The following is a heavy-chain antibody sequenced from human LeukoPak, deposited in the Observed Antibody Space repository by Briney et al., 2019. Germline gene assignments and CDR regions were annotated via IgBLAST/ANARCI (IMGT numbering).Heavy chain of an antibody. D-gene: IGHD3-22*01. Sequence: GGSLRLSCAASRFTGDSNYLSWVRQAPGKGLEWVSTIYTGGNTYYAASVKGRFTISRDFSKNTVFLHMNSLRAEDTAMYYCARGDDSGYYDYFDYWGQGALVTVSS. CDR2: IYTGGNT. CDR3: ARGDDSGYYDYFDY. CDR1: RFTGDSNY. J-gene: IGHJ4*02. V-gene: IGHV3-53*01.